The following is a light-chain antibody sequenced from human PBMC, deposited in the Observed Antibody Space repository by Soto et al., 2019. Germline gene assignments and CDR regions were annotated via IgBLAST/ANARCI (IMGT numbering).Light chain of an antibody. V-gene: IGKV3-20*01. Sequence: EIVLTQSPGTLSLSPGERATLSCRASQSVGNNYLAWYQQKSGQAPRLLIYDASSRATGIPDRFSGSGSGTDFTLTISRLAPEDFAVYYCQQCASSPLTFGGGTKVEIK. CDR3: QQCASSPLT. J-gene: IGKJ4*01. CDR1: QSVGNNY. CDR2: DAS.